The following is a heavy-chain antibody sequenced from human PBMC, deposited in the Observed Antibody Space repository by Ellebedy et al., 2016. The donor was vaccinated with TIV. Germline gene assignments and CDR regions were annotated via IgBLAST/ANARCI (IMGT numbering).Heavy chain of an antibody. CDR2: ISSSSNYI. CDR3: VRSDTRRYGDF. J-gene: IGHJ4*02. Sequence: GGSLRLSCAASGFTFSSYHMNWVRQAPGKGLEWDLFISSSSNYIYYADSVKGRFTISRDNAKNSLFLEVNSLRAEDTAVYYCVRSDTRRYGDFWGQGTLVTVSS. CDR1: GFTFSSYH. D-gene: IGHD4-17*01. V-gene: IGHV3-21*01.